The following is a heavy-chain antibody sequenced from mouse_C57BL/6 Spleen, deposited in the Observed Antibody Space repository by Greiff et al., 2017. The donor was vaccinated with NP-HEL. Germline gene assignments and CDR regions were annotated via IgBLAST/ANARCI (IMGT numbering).Heavy chain of an antibody. D-gene: IGHD1-1*01. V-gene: IGHV2-2*01. J-gene: IGHJ2*01. CDR1: GFSLTSYG. CDR3: ARGHYYGSSHFDY. CDR2: IWSGGST. Sequence: VQLQQSGPGLVQPSQSLSITCTVSGFSLTSYGVHWVRQSPGKGLEWLGVIWSGGSTDYNAAFISRLSISKDNSKSQVFFKMNSLQADDTAIYYCARGHYYGSSHFDYWGQGTTLTVSS.